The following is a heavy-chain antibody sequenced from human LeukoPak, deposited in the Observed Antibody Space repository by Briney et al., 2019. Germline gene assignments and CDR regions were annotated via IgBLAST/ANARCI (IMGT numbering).Heavy chain of an antibody. V-gene: IGHV1-18*01. CDR1: GYTFTSSG. CDR3: ARDEQWLVPISRPFYGMDV. D-gene: IGHD6-19*01. Sequence: ASVKVSCKASGYTFTSSGISWVRQAPAQGLEWMGWINIYNGNANYAQKLQGRVTMTTDTPTSTAYMELKSLRSDDTAVYYCARDEQWLVPISRPFYGMDVWGQGTTVTVSS. J-gene: IGHJ6*02. CDR2: INIYNGNA.